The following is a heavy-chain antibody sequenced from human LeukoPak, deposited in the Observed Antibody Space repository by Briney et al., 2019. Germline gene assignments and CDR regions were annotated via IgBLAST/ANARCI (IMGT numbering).Heavy chain of an antibody. CDR1: GYTFTGYY. CDR3: ARVLVVVPAAMDV. J-gene: IGHJ6*04. CDR2: INPNSGGT. D-gene: IGHD2-2*01. V-gene: IGHV1-2*02. Sequence: ASVKVSCKASGYTFTGYYMHWVRQAPGQGLEWMGWINPNSGGTNYAQKFQGRVTMTRDTSISTAYMELSRLRSDDTAVYYCARVLVVVPAAMDVWGKGTTVTVSS.